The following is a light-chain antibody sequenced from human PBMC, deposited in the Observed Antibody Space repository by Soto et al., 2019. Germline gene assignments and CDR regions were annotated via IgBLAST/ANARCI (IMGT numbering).Light chain of an antibody. CDR1: QSISSW. V-gene: IGKV1-5*01. CDR2: DAS. CDR3: QQYNSYGT. J-gene: IGKJ1*01. Sequence: IQMSQSPSTLSASVGDRVTITCRASQSISSWLAWYQQKPGKAPKLLIYDASSLESGVPSRFSGSGSGTEFALTISSLQPDDFATYYCQQYNSYGTGGQGTKVDLK.